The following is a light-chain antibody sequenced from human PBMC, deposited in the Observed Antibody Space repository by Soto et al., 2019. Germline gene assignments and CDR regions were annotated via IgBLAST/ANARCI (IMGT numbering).Light chain of an antibody. V-gene: IGLV2-8*01. Sequence: QSSLTQPLSPSGFPGQSVTISCTGTSSEVGAYNYVSWYQQLPGKAPKLIIYEVSKRPSGVPDRFSGSKSGNTASLTVSGLQAEDEADYYCTSYAGTYSFFYVFGTGTKVTVL. CDR3: TSYAGTYSFFYV. CDR2: EVS. J-gene: IGLJ1*01. CDR1: SSEVGAYNY.